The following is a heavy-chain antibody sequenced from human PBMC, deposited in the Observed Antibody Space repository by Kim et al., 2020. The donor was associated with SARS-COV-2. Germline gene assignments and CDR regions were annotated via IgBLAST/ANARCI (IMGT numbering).Heavy chain of an antibody. CDR2: ISSSSSYI. V-gene: IGHV3-21*01. D-gene: IGHD6-19*01. Sequence: GGSLRLSCAASGFTFSSYSMNWVRQAPGKGLEWVSSISSSSSYIYYADSVKGRFTISRDNAKNSLYLQMNSLRAEDTAVYYCARPIAVAGLNHDAFDIWGQGTMVTVSS. CDR1: GFTFSSYS. CDR3: ARPIAVAGLNHDAFDI. J-gene: IGHJ3*02.